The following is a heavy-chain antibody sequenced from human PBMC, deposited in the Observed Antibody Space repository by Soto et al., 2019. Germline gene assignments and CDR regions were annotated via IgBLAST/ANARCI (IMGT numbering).Heavy chain of an antibody. Sequence: QLLLQESGPGLVKPSETLSLTCTVSGDSVSNSGYYWGWIRQSPGKRLEWIGSGSFSGSKCYNPSLRGRVTFSVDTSKTLISPKLRSVTAADTAVYYCARGSTWQGRDWFDPWGQGTLVTVSS. D-gene: IGHD6-13*01. CDR1: GDSVSNSGYY. CDR3: ARGSTWQGRDWFDP. J-gene: IGHJ5*02. CDR2: GSFSGSK. V-gene: IGHV4-39*01.